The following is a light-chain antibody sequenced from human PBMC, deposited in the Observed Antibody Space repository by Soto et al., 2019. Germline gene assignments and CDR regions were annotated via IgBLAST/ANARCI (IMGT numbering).Light chain of an antibody. CDR2: GAS. V-gene: IGKV3-20*01. J-gene: IGKJ4*01. CDR1: QIISSTY. Sequence: EIVLTQSPGTLSLSPGDRATLSCRASQIISSTYVAWFQQKPGQAPRLLIYGASSRVNGIPDRFSGSGSGTDFTLTISRLEPEDFAVYYCQQYVTSPPHTFGGGTKVEIK. CDR3: QQYVTSPPHT.